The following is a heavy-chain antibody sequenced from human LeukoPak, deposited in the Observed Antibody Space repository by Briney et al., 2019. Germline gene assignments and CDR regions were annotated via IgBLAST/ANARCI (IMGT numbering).Heavy chain of an antibody. CDR1: GFTFSSYG. Sequence: GRSLRLSCAASGFTFSSYGMHWVRQAPGKGLEWVAVISYDGSNKYYADSVKGRFTISRDNSKNTLYLQMNSLRAEDTAVYYCAKDLEDIVVVVAALIDYWGQGTLVTVSS. D-gene: IGHD2-15*01. CDR2: ISYDGSNK. J-gene: IGHJ4*02. V-gene: IGHV3-30*18. CDR3: AKDLEDIVVVVAALIDY.